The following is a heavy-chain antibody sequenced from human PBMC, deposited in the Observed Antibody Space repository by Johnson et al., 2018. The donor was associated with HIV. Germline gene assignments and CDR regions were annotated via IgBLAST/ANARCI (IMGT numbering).Heavy chain of an antibody. CDR2: ISSSGSTI. CDR1: GFTFSDYY. D-gene: IGHD3-16*01. V-gene: IGHV3-11*04. Sequence: QVQLVESGGGVVQPGRSLRLSCAASGFTFSDYYMSWIRQAPGKGLEWVSYISSSGSTIYYPDSVKGRFTISRDNSKNTLYLQMNSLRAEDTAVYYCARGGKRVMAAFDIWGQGTMVTVSS. CDR3: ARGGKRVMAAFDI. J-gene: IGHJ3*02.